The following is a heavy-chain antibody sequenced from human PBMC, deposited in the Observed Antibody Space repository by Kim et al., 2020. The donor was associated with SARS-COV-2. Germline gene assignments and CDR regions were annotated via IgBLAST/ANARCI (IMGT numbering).Heavy chain of an antibody. CDR3: ARARYSYGMDV. CDR1: GFTVSSNY. CDR2: IYSGGST. Sequence: GGSLRLSCAASGFTVSSNYMSWVRQAPGKGLEWVSVIYSGGSTYFADSVKGRFTSSRDNSKTTLYLQMNSLRAEDTAVYYCARARYSYGMDVWGQGTTVTVSS. D-gene: IGHD5-18*01. J-gene: IGHJ6*02. V-gene: IGHV3-53*01.